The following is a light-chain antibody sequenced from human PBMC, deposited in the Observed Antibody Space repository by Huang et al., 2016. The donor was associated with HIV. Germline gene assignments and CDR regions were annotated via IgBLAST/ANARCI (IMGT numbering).Light chain of an antibody. CDR2: GAS. CDR1: PIVNSGY. CDR3: QQYGSSPGT. Sequence: EIVLTQSPGTLSLSPGERATLSCRASPIVNSGYLAWYQQKPGQAPRLLIYGASSRATGIPGRFSGSGSGTDFTLTISRLQPEDFAVYFCQQYGSSPGTFGQGTKVEMK. V-gene: IGKV3-20*01. J-gene: IGKJ1*01.